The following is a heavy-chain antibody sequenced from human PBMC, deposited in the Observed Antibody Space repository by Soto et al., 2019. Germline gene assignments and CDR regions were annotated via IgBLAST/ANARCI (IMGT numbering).Heavy chain of an antibody. V-gene: IGHV3-11*01. CDR3: ARDLGYSASDGYFDY. J-gene: IGHJ4*02. CDR2: ISSSGSII. CDR1: GFTFSDYY. D-gene: IGHD3-22*01. Sequence: GGSLRLSCAAPGFTFSDYYMSWLRQAPGKGLEWVSYISSSGSIIYYADSVKGRFTISRDNAKNSLYLQLTSLRAEDTAVYYRARDLGYSASDGYFDYWGQGTVLTVSS.